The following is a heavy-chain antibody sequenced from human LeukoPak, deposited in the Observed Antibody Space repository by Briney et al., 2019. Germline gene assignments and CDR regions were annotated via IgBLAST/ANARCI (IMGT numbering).Heavy chain of an antibody. V-gene: IGHV3-30*02. J-gene: IGHJ4*02. CDR1: GFPFSSYG. CDR3: ARRFSSSGGY. D-gene: IGHD6-13*01. CDR2: IRYDGINE. Sequence: GGSLRLSCEASGFPFSSYGMHWVRQAPGKGLEWVAYIRYDGINEYYADSVKGRFTISRDLSKKTLYLQMNSLRAEDTAVYYCARRFSSSGGYWGQGTLVTVSS.